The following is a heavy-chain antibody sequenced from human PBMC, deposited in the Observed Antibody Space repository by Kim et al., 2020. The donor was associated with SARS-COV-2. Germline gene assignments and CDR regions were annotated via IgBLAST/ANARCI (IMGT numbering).Heavy chain of an antibody. D-gene: IGHD2-2*01. J-gene: IGHJ4*02. CDR2: IYYSGST. Sequence: SETLSLTCTVSGGSISSSSYYWGWIRQPPGKGLEWIGSIYYSGSTYYNPSLKSRVTISVDTSKNQFSLKLSSVTAADTAVYYCARQHIVVVPAGPYFDYWGQGTLVTVSS. V-gene: IGHV4-39*01. CDR1: GGSISSSSYY. CDR3: ARQHIVVVPAGPYFDY.